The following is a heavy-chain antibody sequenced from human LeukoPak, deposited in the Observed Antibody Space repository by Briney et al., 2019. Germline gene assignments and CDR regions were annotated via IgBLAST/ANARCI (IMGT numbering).Heavy chain of an antibody. CDR3: ARHGTNHFYDY. J-gene: IGHJ4*02. Sequence: PSQTLSLTCTVSGGSISSGSYYWSWIRQPAGKGLEWIGRIYTSGSTNYNPSLKSRVTISVDTSKNQFSLKLSSVTAADTAVYYCARHGTNHFYDYWGQGTLVTVSS. V-gene: IGHV4-61*02. D-gene: IGHD1-26*01. CDR1: GGSISSGSYY. CDR2: IYTSGST.